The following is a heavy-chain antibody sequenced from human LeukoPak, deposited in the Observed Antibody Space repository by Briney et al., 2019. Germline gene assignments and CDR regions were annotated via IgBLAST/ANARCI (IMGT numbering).Heavy chain of an antibody. V-gene: IGHV3-53*04. CDR2: IYSGGST. J-gene: IGHJ4*02. D-gene: IGHD3-10*01. Sequence: SGGSLRLSCAAPGFIVSSNYMSWVRQAPGKGLEWVSVIYSGGSTYYADSVKGRFTISRHDSKNTLYLQMNSLRAEDTAVYYCAILSGSGSYSYFDYWGQGTLVTVSS. CDR3: AILSGSGSYSYFDY. CDR1: GFIVSSNY.